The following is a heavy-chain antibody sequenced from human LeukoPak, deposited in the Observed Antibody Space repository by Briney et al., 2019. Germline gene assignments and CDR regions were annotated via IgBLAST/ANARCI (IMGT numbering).Heavy chain of an antibody. V-gene: IGHV1-69*13. Sequence: GASVKVSCKASGGTFSSYAISWVRQAPGQGLEWMGGIIPIFGTANYAQNFQGRVTITADESTSTAYMELSSLRSEDTAVYYCARDMAAAAGTGWFDPWGQGTLVTVSS. J-gene: IGHJ5*02. CDR1: GGTFSSYA. D-gene: IGHD6-13*01. CDR3: ARDMAAAAGTGWFDP. CDR2: IIPIFGTA.